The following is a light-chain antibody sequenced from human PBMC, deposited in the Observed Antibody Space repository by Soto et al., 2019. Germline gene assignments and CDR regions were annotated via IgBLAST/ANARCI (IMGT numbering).Light chain of an antibody. V-gene: IGLV2-8*01. CDR3: TSYAGSRNWV. CDR2: EVS. CDR1: SSDVGGYNY. J-gene: IGLJ3*02. Sequence: QSVLTQPPSASGSPGQSVTISCTGTSSDVGGYNYVSWYQQHPGKAPKLMIYEVSKRPSGVPDRFSGSKSGNTASLTVSGLQADDEADYFCTSYAGSRNWVFGGGTKVTVL.